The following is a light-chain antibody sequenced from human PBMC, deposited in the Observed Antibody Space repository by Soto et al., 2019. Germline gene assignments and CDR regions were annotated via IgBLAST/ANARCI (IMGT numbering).Light chain of an antibody. CDR3: SSYTTSNTRQIV. CDR2: DVS. J-gene: IGLJ1*01. Sequence: QSVLTQPASVSWSPGHSITISCTGTSSDVGGYNYVSWYQHHPGKAPKLMIFDVSNRPSGVSNRFSGSKSGNTASLTISGLQPEDEADYYCSSYTTSNTRQIVFGTGTKVTV. CDR1: SSDVGGYNY. V-gene: IGLV2-14*03.